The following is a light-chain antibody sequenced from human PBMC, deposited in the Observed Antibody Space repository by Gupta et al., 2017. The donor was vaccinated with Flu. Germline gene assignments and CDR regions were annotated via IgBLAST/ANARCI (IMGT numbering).Light chain of an antibody. CDR2: EYN. V-gene: IGLV6-57*01. J-gene: IGLJ3*02. Sequence: NFMLTQPHSISESPGKTVTISCTRSSGSIATNYVQGYQQRPGSSHTTVIEEYNLRPSDAPDRFSGSVDSSATSASLTIKGLRTEDEADYYCQSLDSFTRDVVFGGGTKMTVL. CDR1: SGSIATNY. CDR3: QSLDSFTRDVV.